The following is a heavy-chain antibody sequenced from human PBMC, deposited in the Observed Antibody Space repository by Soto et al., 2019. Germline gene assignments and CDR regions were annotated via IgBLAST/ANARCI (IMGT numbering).Heavy chain of an antibody. CDR1: GFTFSDFY. CDR3: ARIRGSSGYPIDY. D-gene: IGHD3-22*01. CDR2: VSGGSVTI. J-gene: IGHJ4*02. V-gene: IGHV3-11*01. Sequence: GGSLRLSCSASGFTFSDFYMSWIRQAPGKGLEWVSYVSGGSVTIKYADSMKGRFTISRDNAKESLFLQMNGLRAEDKAVYYCARIRGSSGYPIDYWGQGTMVTVSS.